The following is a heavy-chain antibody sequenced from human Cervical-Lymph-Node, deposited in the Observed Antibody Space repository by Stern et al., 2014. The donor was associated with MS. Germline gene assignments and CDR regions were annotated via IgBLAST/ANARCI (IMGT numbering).Heavy chain of an antibody. D-gene: IGHD4-23*01. V-gene: IGHV3-33*01. CDR2: SWADGTKE. CDR1: GFTFSGYG. Sequence: VQLVESGGGAVQPGRSLRLSCATSGFTFSGYGMYWVRQAPGKGLEWVAISWADGTKEDYADSVKGRFTISRDNSKNTLYLQMTSLRAEDTAVYYCARDDLTSWYGGMPHWGQGTLVTVSS. J-gene: IGHJ4*02. CDR3: ARDDLTSWYGGMPH.